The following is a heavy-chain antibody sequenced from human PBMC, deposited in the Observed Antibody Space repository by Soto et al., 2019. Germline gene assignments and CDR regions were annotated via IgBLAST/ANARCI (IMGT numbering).Heavy chain of an antibody. Sequence: QVQLQQWGAGLLKPSETLSLTCAVYGGSFSGYYWSWIRQPPGKGLEWIGEINHSGSTNYNPSLNSRVTISVDTSKNQFSLKLSSVTAADTAVYYCAGGRLTSGTVKAGSWGLHYFYGLDIWGQGTTVTVSS. V-gene: IGHV4-34*01. CDR1: GGSFSGYY. D-gene: IGHD4-4*01. CDR3: AGGRLTSGTVKAGSWGLHYFYGLDI. J-gene: IGHJ6*02. CDR2: INHSGST.